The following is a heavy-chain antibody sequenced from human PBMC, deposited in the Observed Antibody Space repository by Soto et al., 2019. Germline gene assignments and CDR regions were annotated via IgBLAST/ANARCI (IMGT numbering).Heavy chain of an antibody. Sequence: ASVKVSCKASGYTFTGYYMHWVRQAPGQGLEWMGWINPNSGGTNYAQKFQGGVTMTRDTSISTAYMELSRLRSDDTAVYYCARDDIWFGEFIDYWGQGPWSPSPQ. CDR3: ARDDIWFGEFIDY. CDR1: GYTFTGYY. D-gene: IGHD3-10*01. CDR2: INPNSGGT. J-gene: IGHJ4*02. V-gene: IGHV1-2*02.